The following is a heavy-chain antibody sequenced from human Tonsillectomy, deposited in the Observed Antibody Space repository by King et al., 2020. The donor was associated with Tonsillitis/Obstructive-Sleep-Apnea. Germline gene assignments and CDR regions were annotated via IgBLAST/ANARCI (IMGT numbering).Heavy chain of an antibody. CDR2: INPNSGGT. Sequence: QLVQSGAEVKKPGASVKVSCKASGYTFIDYYMHWVRQAPGQGLEWMGWINPNSGGTNYAQKFQGRVTLTRDTSINTVYMEVSRLRFDDTAVYYCAREKVIVAATNYWFDPRGQGTLVTVSS. CDR1: GYTFIDYY. CDR3: AREKVIVAATNYWFDP. V-gene: IGHV1-2*02. J-gene: IGHJ5*02. D-gene: IGHD2-15*01.